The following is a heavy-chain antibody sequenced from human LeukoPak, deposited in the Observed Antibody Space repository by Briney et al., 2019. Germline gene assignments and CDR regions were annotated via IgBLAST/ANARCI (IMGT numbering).Heavy chain of an antibody. CDR1: GFTFSDYY. CDR3: ARDYSGYHKTYYYYYYYMDV. Sequence: PGGSLRLSCAASGFTFSDYYMSWIRQAPGKGLEWVSYISSSGSTIYYADSVKGRFTISRDNAMNSLYLQMNSLRAEDTAVYYCARDYSGYHKTYYYYYYYMDVWGKGTTVTVSS. J-gene: IGHJ6*03. V-gene: IGHV3-11*01. D-gene: IGHD5-12*01. CDR2: ISSSGSTI.